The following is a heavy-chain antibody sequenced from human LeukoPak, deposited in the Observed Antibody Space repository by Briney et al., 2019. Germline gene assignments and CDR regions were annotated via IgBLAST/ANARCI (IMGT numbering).Heavy chain of an antibody. V-gene: IGHV3-23*01. Sequence: PGGSLRLSCAASGFTFSSYAMSWVRQAPGKGLEWVSAISGSGGSTYYADSVKGRFTISRHNSKNTLYLQMNSLRAEDTAVYYCARALDSSGYYEYYFDYWGQGTLVTVSS. CDR1: GFTFSSYA. CDR2: ISGSGGST. J-gene: IGHJ4*02. CDR3: ARALDSSGYYEYYFDY. D-gene: IGHD3-22*01.